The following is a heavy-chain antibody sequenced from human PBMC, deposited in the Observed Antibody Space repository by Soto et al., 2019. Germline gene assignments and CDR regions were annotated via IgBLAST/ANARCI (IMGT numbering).Heavy chain of an antibody. J-gene: IGHJ4*02. V-gene: IGHV4-31*03. D-gene: IGHD2-15*01. CDR2: IYYSGST. CDR3: ARDVEHSIFDY. Sequence: QVQLQESGPGLVKPSQTLSLTCNVSGGSLSRGGYYWSWIRQHPGKGLEWIGYIYYSGSTYYNPSLKSRVTISVDTSKNQFSLKLSSVTAADTAVYYCARDVEHSIFDYWGQGTLVTVSS. CDR1: GGSLSRGGYY.